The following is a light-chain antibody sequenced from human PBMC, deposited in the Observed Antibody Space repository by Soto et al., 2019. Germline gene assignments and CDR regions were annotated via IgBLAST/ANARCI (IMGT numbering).Light chain of an antibody. J-gene: IGLJ1*01. V-gene: IGLV2-14*03. CDR1: SSDVGGSNF. CDR2: DVA. Sequence: QSALTQPASVSDSPGQSITISCTGTSSDVGGSNFVSWYQQHPGKPPILIIYDVANRPSGVSNRFSGSKSGSTASLIISRLQTEDEADYYCVSYTSSTTLVFSTGTKLTV. CDR3: VSYTSSTTLV.